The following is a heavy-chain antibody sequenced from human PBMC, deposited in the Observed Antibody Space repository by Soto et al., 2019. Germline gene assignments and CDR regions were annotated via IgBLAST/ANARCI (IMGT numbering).Heavy chain of an antibody. CDR1: GYTFTSYA. J-gene: IGHJ3*02. CDR3: ARELPASTSDI. Sequence: QVQLVQSGAEVKKPGASVKVSCKASGYTFTSYAMHWVRQAPGQRLEWMGWINAGNGNTKYSQKFQGRVTITRDTSASPAYMELSRLRSEVTAVYYCARELPASTSDIWGQGTMVPVSS. CDR2: INAGNGNT. D-gene: IGHD6-13*01. V-gene: IGHV1-3*01.